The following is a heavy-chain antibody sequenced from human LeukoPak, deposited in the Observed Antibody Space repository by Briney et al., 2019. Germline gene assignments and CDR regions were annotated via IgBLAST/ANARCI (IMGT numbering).Heavy chain of an antibody. D-gene: IGHD4-17*01. CDR1: EDSFTGYY. CDR2: INPHNGGA. V-gene: IGHV1-2*02. J-gene: IGHJ4*02. Sequence: APVKVSCKASEDSFTGYYMHWVRQAPGQGPEWMGWINPHNGGAKYADRLQGRVTMTRDTSIGTAYMELSRLRSDDTAVYYCARGGAGSAYYGWDFFRFDYWGQGTLVTVSS. CDR3: ARGGAGSAYYGWDFFRFDY.